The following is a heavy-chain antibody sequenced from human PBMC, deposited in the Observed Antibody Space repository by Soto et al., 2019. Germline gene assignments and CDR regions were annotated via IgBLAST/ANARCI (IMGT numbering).Heavy chain of an antibody. V-gene: IGHV3-15*01. J-gene: IGHJ4*02. CDR1: GFTFSNAW. D-gene: IGHD3-9*01. CDR3: TTDREQDHYDILTGYYRSFSGFDY. Sequence: GGSLRLSCAASGFTFSNAWMSWVRQAPGKGLEWVGRIKSKTDGGTTDYAAPVKGRFTISRDDSKNTLYLQMNSLKTEDTAVYYCTTDREQDHYDILTGYYRSFSGFDYWGQGTLVTVSS. CDR2: IKSKTDGGTT.